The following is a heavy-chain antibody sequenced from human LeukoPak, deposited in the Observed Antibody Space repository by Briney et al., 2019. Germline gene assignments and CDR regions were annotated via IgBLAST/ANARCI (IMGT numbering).Heavy chain of an antibody. J-gene: IGHJ4*02. V-gene: IGHV3-20*04. D-gene: IGHD3-10*01. Sequence: PGGSLRLSCAASGFTFDDYGMSWVRQAPGKGLEWVSVIGADSAATFYADSVKGRFTISRDNGRNTVFLQMSSLRAEDTALYYCARKSASGNYPLDYWGQGTLVTVSS. CDR2: IGADSAAT. CDR1: GFTFDDYG. CDR3: ARKSASGNYPLDY.